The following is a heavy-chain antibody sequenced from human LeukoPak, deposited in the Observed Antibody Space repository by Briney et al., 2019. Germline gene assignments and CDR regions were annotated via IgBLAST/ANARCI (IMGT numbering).Heavy chain of an antibody. CDR1: GGSISSGGYS. CDR3: ARMIGENLWFGELSYYFDY. CDR2: IYTSGST. V-gene: IGHV4-30-2*01. Sequence: SETLSLTCAVSGGSISSGGYSWSWIRQPPGKGLEWIGYIYTSGSTNYNPSLKSRVTISVDTSKNQFSLKLSSVTAADTAVYYCARMIGENLWFGELSYYFDYWGQGTLVTVSS. J-gene: IGHJ4*02. D-gene: IGHD3-10*01.